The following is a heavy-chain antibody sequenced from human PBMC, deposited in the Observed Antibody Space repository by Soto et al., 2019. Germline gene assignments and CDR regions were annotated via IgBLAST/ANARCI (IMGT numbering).Heavy chain of an antibody. CDR1: GGSFSGYY. CDR3: ARHMTTVTIGRFDY. D-gene: IGHD4-17*01. J-gene: IGHJ4*02. V-gene: IGHV4-34*01. Sequence: QVQLQQWGAGLLKPSETLSLTCAVYGGSFSGYYWSWIRQPPGKGLEWIGEINHSGSTNYNPSLKSRVTISVDPSKNQFSLKLSSVTAADTAVYYCARHMTTVTIGRFDYWGQGTLVTVSS. CDR2: INHSGST.